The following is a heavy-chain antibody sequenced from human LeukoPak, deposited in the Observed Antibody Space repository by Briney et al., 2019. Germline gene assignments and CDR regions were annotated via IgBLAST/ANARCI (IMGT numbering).Heavy chain of an antibody. CDR1: GYTFTGYY. J-gene: IGHJ3*02. Sequence: ASVKVSCKASGYTFTGYYIHWVRQAPGQGLVWMGWISAYNGNTNYAQKVQGRVTMTTDTSTSTAYMELRSLRFDDTAVYYCARDQSVRLLQTSSTYFKHVFAIWGQGSMVTVSS. CDR2: ISAYNGNT. V-gene: IGHV1-18*04. CDR3: ARDQSVRLLQTSSTYFKHVFAI. D-gene: IGHD6-13*01.